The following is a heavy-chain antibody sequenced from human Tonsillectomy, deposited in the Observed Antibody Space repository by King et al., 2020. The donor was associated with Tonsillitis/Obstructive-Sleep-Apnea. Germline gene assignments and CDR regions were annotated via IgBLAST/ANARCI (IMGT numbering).Heavy chain of an antibody. J-gene: IGHJ4*02. CDR3: ARGEAGDPFDY. CDR2: ISYDGSNK. CDR1: GFTFSSYA. V-gene: IGHV3-30*04. D-gene: IGHD7-27*01. Sequence: VQLVESGGGVVQPGRSLRLSCAASGFTFSSYALHWVRQAPGKGLEWVAVISYDGSNKYYADSVKGRFTISRDNSKNTLYMQMNSLRAEDTAVYYCARGEAGDPFDYGGKGTLATVSS.